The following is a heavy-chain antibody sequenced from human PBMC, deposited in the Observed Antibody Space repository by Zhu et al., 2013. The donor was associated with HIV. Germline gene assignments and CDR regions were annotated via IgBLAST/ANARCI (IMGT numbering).Heavy chain of an antibody. V-gene: IGHV3-30*18. Sequence: VQLVESGEGVVQPGRSLRLSCAASGFAFSSCGMHWVRQAPGKGLEWVAVISYDGSEKYYADSVKGRFTISRDNAKNTVYLQMNSPRVEDTALYYCAKDRSNSWTFDYWGQGTLVTVSS. CDR3: AKDRSNSWTFDY. CDR2: ISYDGSEK. CDR1: GFAFSSCG. J-gene: IGHJ4*02. D-gene: IGHD1-26*01.